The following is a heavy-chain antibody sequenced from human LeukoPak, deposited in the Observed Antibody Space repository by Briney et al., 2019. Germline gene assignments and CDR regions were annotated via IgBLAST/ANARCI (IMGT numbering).Heavy chain of an antibody. J-gene: IGHJ5*02. D-gene: IGHD3-22*01. CDR2: IFYSGTT. CDR3: APPPYYYEANGYSVA. CDR1: RGAISSCNYY. Sequence: PSETLSLTCSVSRGAISSCNYYWGWIRQPPGKGLEWIGNIFYSGTTYYNPSLPSLKSRVTILVDPSKNQFSLNLSSVTAADTAVYYCAPPPYYYEANGYSVAWGQGTLVTVSS. V-gene: IGHV4-39*07.